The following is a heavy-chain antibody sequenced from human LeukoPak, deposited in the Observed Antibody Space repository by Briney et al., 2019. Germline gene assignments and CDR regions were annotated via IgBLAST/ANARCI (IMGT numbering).Heavy chain of an antibody. CDR2: IRYDGSNK. CDR1: GFTFSSYG. Sequence: GGSLRLSCAASGFTFSSYGMHWVRQAPGKGLEWVAFIRYDGSNKYYADSVKGRFTISRDNSKNTLYLRMNSLRAEDTAVYYCAKDYAPAAGTRYYYYYMDVWGKGTTVTVSS. CDR3: AKDYAPAAGTRYYYYYMDV. J-gene: IGHJ6*03. D-gene: IGHD6-13*01. V-gene: IGHV3-30*02.